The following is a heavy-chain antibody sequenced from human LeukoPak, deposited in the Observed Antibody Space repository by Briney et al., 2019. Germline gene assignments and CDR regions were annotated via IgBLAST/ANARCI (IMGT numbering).Heavy chain of an antibody. Sequence: PGGSLRLSCAASGFTFSSYWMSWVRQAPGKGLEWVSAISGSGGSTYYADSVKGRFTISRDNSKNTLYLQMNSLRAEDTAVYYCAKDPGYYYDSSGYYPSYYYYGMDVWGQGTTVTVSS. CDR3: AKDPGYYYDSSGYYPSYYYYGMDV. D-gene: IGHD3-22*01. CDR1: GFTFSSYW. CDR2: ISGSGGST. V-gene: IGHV3-23*01. J-gene: IGHJ6*02.